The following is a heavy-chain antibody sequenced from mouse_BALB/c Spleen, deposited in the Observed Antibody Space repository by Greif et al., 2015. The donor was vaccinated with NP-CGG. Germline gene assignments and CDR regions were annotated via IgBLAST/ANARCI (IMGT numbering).Heavy chain of an antibody. CDR3: ARENYYGGNWYFDV. CDR2: ISYDGSN. Sequence: EVKLMESGPGLVKPSQSLSLTCSVTGYSITSGYYWNWIRQFPGNKLEWMGYISYDGSNNYNPSLKNRIPITRDTSKNQFFLKLNSVTTEDTATYYCARENYYGGNWYFDVWGAGTTVTVSS. CDR1: GYSITSGYY. J-gene: IGHJ1*01. V-gene: IGHV3-6*02. D-gene: IGHD1-1*01.